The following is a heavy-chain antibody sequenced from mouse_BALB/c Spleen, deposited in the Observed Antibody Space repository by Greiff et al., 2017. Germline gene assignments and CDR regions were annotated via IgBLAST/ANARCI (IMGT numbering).Heavy chain of an antibody. D-gene: IGHD2-4*01. CDR1: GFTFSSYA. Sequence: DVMLVESGGGLVKPGGSLKLSCAASGFTFSSYAMSWVRQTPEKRLEWVASISSGGSTYYPDSVKGRFTISRDNARNILYLQMSSLRSEDTAMYYCARVAGDYRAWLAYWGQGTLVTVSA. CDR3: ARVAGDYRAWLAY. V-gene: IGHV5-6-5*01. J-gene: IGHJ3*01. CDR2: ISSGGST.